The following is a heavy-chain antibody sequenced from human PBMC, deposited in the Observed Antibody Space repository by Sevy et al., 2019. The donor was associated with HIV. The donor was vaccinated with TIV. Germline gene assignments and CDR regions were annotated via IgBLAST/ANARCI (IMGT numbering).Heavy chain of an antibody. CDR3: ARVHPDEHYFDY. CDR1: GFTFSSYG. J-gene: IGHJ4*02. Sequence: GGSLRLSCAASGFTFSSYGMHWVRQAPGKGLEWVAVIWYDGSNKYYADSVKGRFTISRDNSKNTLYLQMNSLRDEDTAVYYCARVHPDEHYFDYWGQGTLVTVSS. CDR2: IWYDGSNK. V-gene: IGHV3-33*01.